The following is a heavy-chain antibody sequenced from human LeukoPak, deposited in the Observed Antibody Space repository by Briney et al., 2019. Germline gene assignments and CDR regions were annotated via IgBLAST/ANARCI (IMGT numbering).Heavy chain of an antibody. CDR2: ISYDGINK. Sequence: GGSLRLSCAASGFTFSTYGMHWVRRAPGKGLEWVAVISYDGINKYYADSVKGRFTISRDNSKNTLYLQMNSLRAEDTAIYNCAKVDSQRLIMYYFDYWGQGTLVTVSS. CDR3: AKVDSQRLIMYYFDY. J-gene: IGHJ4*02. CDR1: GFTFSTYG. D-gene: IGHD6-25*01. V-gene: IGHV3-30*18.